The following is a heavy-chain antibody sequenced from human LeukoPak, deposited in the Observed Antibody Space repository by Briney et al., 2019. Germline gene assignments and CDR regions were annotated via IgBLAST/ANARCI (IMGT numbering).Heavy chain of an antibody. CDR2: ISGSGGST. CDR3: AKDLGGPFGELDYYYGMDV. CDR1: GFTFSSYA. V-gene: IGHV3-23*01. D-gene: IGHD3-10*01. J-gene: IGHJ6*02. Sequence: GGSLRLSCAASGFTFSSYAMSWVRQAPGKGLEWVSAISGSGGSTYYADSVKGRFTISRGNSKNTLYLQMNSLRAEDTAVYYCAKDLGGPFGELDYYYGMDVWGQGTTVTVSS.